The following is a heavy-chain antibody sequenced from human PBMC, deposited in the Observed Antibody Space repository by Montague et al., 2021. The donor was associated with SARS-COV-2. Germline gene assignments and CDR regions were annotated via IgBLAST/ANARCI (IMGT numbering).Heavy chain of an antibody. D-gene: IGHD1-1*01. Sequence: SETLSLTCAVYGGSFSDYHWTWIRQSPGWGLEWIGQINYGGSTXYNPSLRSRVTISIDTSKNQFSLKLTSVIAADTAVYYCARGAPGYWGQGTLVTVSS. CDR1: GGSFSDYH. CDR3: ARGAPGY. V-gene: IGHV4-34*01. J-gene: IGHJ4*02. CDR2: INYGGST.